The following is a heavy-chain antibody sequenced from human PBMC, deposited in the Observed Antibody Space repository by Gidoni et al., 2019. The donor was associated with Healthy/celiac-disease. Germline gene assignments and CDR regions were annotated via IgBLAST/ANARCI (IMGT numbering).Heavy chain of an antibody. CDR3: ARSVVVPAAILDNYYYYYGMDV. CDR1: GYTFTSYA. J-gene: IGHJ6*02. D-gene: IGHD2-2*02. Sequence: QVQLVQSGAEVKKPGASVKVSCKASGYTFTSYAMHWVRKAPGQRLEWMGWINAGNGNTKYSQKFQGRVTITRDTSASTAYMELSSLRSEDTAVYYCARSVVVPAAILDNYYYYYGMDVWGQGTTVTVSS. V-gene: IGHV1-3*01. CDR2: INAGNGNT.